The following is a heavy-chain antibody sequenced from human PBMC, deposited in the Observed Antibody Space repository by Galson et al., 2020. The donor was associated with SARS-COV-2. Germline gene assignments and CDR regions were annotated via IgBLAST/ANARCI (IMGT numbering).Heavy chain of an antibody. Sequence: GGSLRLSCVASGFTFNHAWMSWVRQAPGKGLEWVGRIKSKSDGVTTDYAAPVKGRFTISRDDSKNTLYLEMNRLKAEDTAVYSCTTISGATGGPKPGLYYYYYYMDVGGKGTTVTVSS. D-gene: IGHD7-27*01. J-gene: IGHJ6*03. CDR3: TTISGATGGPKPGLYYYYYYMDV. CDR1: GFTFNHAW. CDR2: IKSKSDGVTT. V-gene: IGHV3-15*01.